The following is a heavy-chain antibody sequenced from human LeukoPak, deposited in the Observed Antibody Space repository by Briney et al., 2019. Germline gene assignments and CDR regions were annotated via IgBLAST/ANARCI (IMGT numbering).Heavy chain of an antibody. Sequence: SETLSLTCAVYGGFFSGYYWSWIRQPPGKGLEWIGEINHSGSTNYNPSLKSRVTISVDTSKNQFSLKLSSVTAADTAVYYCARKGWHGRAFDYWGQGTLVTVSS. J-gene: IGHJ4*02. CDR2: INHSGST. CDR3: ARKGWHGRAFDY. V-gene: IGHV4-34*01. CDR1: GGFFSGYY. D-gene: IGHD6-19*01.